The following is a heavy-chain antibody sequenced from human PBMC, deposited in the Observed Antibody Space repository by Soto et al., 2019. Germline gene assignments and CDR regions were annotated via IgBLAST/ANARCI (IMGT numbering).Heavy chain of an antibody. CDR2: IIPIFGTA. D-gene: IGHD4-17*01. J-gene: IGHJ2*01. V-gene: IGHV1-69*12. CDR1: GGTFSSYA. Sequence: QVQLVQSGAEVKKPGSSVKVSCKASGGTFSSYAISWVRQAPGQGLEWMGGIIPIFGTANYAQKFQGRVTITADESTGTAYMELGSLRSEDTAVYYCAREVGTTVTTAGWYFDLWGRGTLVTVSS. CDR3: AREVGTTVTTAGWYFDL.